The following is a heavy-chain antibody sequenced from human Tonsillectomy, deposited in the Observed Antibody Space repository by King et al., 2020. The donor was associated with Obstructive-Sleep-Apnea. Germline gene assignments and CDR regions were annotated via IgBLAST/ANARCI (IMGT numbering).Heavy chain of an antibody. J-gene: IGHJ1*01. CDR2: ISSSSRYI. V-gene: IGHV3-21*01. Sequence: VQLVESGGGLVKPGGSLRLSCAASGFTFSTYSMNWVRQAPGKGLEWVSSISSSSRYIYYADSMKGRFTISRDYAKNSLYLQVNSLRAEDTAVYYCASEAYCGGDCLSGYFQHWGQGTLVTVSS. D-gene: IGHD2-21*02. CDR1: GFTFSTYS. CDR3: ASEAYCGGDCLSGYFQH.